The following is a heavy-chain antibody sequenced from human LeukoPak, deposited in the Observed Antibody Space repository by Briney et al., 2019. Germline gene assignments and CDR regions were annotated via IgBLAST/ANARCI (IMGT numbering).Heavy chain of an antibody. CDR3: ARSASWYYFDY. CDR2: IYYSGST. Sequence: SETLSLTCTVSGGSIGTYYWSWIRQPPGKGLEWIGYIYYSGSTNYNPSLKSRVTISVDTSENQFSLKLSSVTAADTAVYYCARSASWYYFDYWGQGTLVTVSS. J-gene: IGHJ4*02. D-gene: IGHD2-2*01. V-gene: IGHV4-59*12. CDR1: GGSIGTYY.